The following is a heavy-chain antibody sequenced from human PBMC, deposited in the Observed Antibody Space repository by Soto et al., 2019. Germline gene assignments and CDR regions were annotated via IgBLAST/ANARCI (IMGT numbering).Heavy chain of an antibody. CDR2: ISPMFGAA. D-gene: IGHD2-15*01. V-gene: IGHV1-69*19. CDR3: ARQVQVHSPAFVY. CDR1: GGTFNTYA. Sequence: QVQLVQSGAEMKKPGSSVKVSCQSSGGTFNTYAMNWVRQAPGQGPEWMGDISPMFGAANYAPKFQGRVTITADQSTGTSSMQLSSLTSEDTARYFCARQVQVHSPAFVYWGQGTLVTGSS. J-gene: IGHJ4*02.